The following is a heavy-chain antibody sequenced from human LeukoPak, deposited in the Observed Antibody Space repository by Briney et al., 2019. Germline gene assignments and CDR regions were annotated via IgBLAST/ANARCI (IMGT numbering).Heavy chain of an antibody. CDR1: GFIFKSYW. V-gene: IGHV3-7*01. CDR2: INQDGTEE. D-gene: IGHD3-16*01. Sequence: GGSLRLSCAASGFIFKSYWMSWIRQAPGKGLEWVANINQDGTEENYVASVKGRFAISRDIPKGSVYLQMHSLRVEDTALYYCATGIAEGEYDSWGQGTLVTVSS. CDR3: ATGIAEGEYDS. J-gene: IGHJ4*02.